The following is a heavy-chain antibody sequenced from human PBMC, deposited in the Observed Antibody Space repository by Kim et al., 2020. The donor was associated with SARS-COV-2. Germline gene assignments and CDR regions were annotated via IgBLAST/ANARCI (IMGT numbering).Heavy chain of an antibody. Sequence: ASVKVSCKASGYTFTSYAMSWVRQAPGQGLEWMGWINTNTGNPTYAQGFTGRVVFSLDTSVSTAYLQLSSLKAEDTAVYYCARDLVLLVFGVGLYYYGMDVWGQENTVTVS. CDR2: INTNTGNP. CDR1: GYTFTSYA. V-gene: IGHV7-4-1*02. D-gene: IGHD3-3*01. CDR3: ARDLVLLVFGVGLYYYGMDV. J-gene: IGHJ6*02.